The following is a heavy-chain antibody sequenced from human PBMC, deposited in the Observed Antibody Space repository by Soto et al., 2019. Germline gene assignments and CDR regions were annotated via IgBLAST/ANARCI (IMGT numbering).Heavy chain of an antibody. D-gene: IGHD3-3*01. J-gene: IGHJ5*02. Sequence: GGSLRLSCAASGFTFSSYSMNWVRQAPGKGLEWVSYISSSSSTIYYADSVKGRFTISRDNAKNSLYLQMNSLRDEDTAVYYCARDRISLPLRFLEWLPEPFDPWGQGTLVTVSS. V-gene: IGHV3-48*02. CDR3: ARDRISLPLRFLEWLPEPFDP. CDR2: ISSSSSTI. CDR1: GFTFSSYS.